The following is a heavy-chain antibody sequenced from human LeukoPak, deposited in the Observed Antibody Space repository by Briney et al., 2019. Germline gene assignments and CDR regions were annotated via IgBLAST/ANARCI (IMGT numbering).Heavy chain of an antibody. CDR2: IYYSGST. V-gene: IGHV4-59*08. D-gene: IGHD6-13*01. CDR3: ASSGHIAAAGGYYFDY. J-gene: IGHJ4*02. Sequence: PSETLSLTCTVSGGSISSYYWSWIRQPPGKGLEWIGYIYYSGSTNYNPSLKSRVTISVDTSKNQFSLKLSSVTAADTAVYYCASSGHIAAAGGYYFDYWGQGTLVTVSS. CDR1: GGSISSYY.